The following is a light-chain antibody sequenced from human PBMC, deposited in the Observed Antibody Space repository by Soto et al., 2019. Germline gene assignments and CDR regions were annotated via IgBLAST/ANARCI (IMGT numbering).Light chain of an antibody. CDR3: QQYNNWPPIT. J-gene: IGKJ5*01. CDR2: GAS. Sequence: IVMTQSPATLSVSPGERATLSCRASQSVSSNLAWYQQKPGQAPRLLIYGASIRATGIPASFSGSGSGTEFTLTISSMQSEDVAVYYCQQYNNWPPITFGQGTRLEIK. V-gene: IGKV3D-15*01. CDR1: QSVSSN.